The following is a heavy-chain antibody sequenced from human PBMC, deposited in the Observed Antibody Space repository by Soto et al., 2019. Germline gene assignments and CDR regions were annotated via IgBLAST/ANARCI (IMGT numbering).Heavy chain of an antibody. J-gene: IGHJ6*02. CDR1: GFTFSSYA. V-gene: IGHV3-23*01. Sequence: GGSLRLSCAASGFTFSSYAMSWVRQAPGKGLEWVSAISGSGGSTYYADSVKGRFTISRDNSKNTLYLQMNSLRAEDTAVYYCAKLLFLDSYFNYYGSGSQDYYYYGMDVWGQGTTVTVSS. CDR2: ISGSGGST. CDR3: AKLLFLDSYFNYYGSGSQDYYYYGMDV. D-gene: IGHD3-10*01.